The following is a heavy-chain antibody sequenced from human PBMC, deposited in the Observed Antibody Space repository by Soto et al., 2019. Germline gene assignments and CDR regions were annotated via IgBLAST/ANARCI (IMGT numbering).Heavy chain of an antibody. Sequence: QVQLVQSGAEVKKPGSSVKVSCKASGGTFSSYAISWVRQAPGQGLEWMGGIIPIFGTASYAQKVKGRVTITADESTSTAYMELSSLRSEDTAVYYCARGGKGDGYIVPFDYWGQGTLVTVSS. V-gene: IGHV1-69*01. CDR1: GGTFSSYA. D-gene: IGHD5-12*01. CDR3: ARGGKGDGYIVPFDY. J-gene: IGHJ4*02. CDR2: IIPIFGTA.